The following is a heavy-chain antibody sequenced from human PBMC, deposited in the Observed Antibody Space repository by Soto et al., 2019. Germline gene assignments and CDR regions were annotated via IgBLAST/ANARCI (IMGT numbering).Heavy chain of an antibody. Sequence: ASVKVSCKASGYTFTSYDINWVRQATGQGIERMGWMNPNSGNTGYAQKFQGRVTMTRNTSISTAYMELSSLRSEDTAVYYCAIVRLCVNIAAAGTTYYFDYWGQGTLVTVSS. CDR3: AIVRLCVNIAAAGTTYYFDY. CDR1: GYTFTSYD. CDR2: MNPNSGNT. D-gene: IGHD6-13*01. J-gene: IGHJ4*02. V-gene: IGHV1-8*01.